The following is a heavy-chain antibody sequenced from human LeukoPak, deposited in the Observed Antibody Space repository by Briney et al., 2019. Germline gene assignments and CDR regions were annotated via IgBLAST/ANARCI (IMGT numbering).Heavy chain of an antibody. CDR1: GGTFSGYG. CDR2: IIPVFGTT. J-gene: IGHJ4*02. Sequence: SVKVSCKASGGTFSGYGISWVRQAPGQGLEWMGRIIPVFGTTNYAQKFQGRVTITTDESTSTAYMELSSLRSEDTAVYYCAREGRVGENTFDYWGQGTLVTVSS. D-gene: IGHD1-26*01. CDR3: AREGRVGENTFDY. V-gene: IGHV1-69*05.